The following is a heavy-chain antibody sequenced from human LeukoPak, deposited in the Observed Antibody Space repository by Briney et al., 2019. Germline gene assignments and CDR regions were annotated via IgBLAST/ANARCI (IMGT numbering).Heavy chain of an antibody. CDR1: GGTFSSYA. D-gene: IGHD2-2*01. CDR3: ARGTIVVSDYYYMDV. CDR2: IIPILGIA. V-gene: IGHV1-69*04. Sequence: ASVKVSCKASGGTFSSYAISWVRQAPGQGLERMGRIIPILGIANYAQKFQGRVTITADKSTGTAYMELSSLRSEDTAVYYCARGTIVVSDYYYMDVWGKGTTVTVSS. J-gene: IGHJ6*03.